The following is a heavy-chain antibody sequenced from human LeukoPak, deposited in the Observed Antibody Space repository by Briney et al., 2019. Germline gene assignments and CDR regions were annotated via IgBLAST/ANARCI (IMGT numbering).Heavy chain of an antibody. V-gene: IGHV3-21*01. CDR2: ISSSSSYI. CDR1: GFTFSSYS. J-gene: IGHJ4*02. CDR3: ARDAHLYYYGSGSYVDY. D-gene: IGHD3-10*01. Sequence: KSGGSLRLSCAASGFTFSSYSMNWVRQAPGKGLEWVSSISSSSSYIYYADSVKGRFTISRDNAKNSLYLQMNSLRAEDTAVYYCARDAHLYYYGSGSYVDYWGQGTLVTVSS.